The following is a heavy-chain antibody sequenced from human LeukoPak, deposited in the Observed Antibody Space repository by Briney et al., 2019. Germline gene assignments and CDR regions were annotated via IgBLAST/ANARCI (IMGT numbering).Heavy chain of an antibody. CDR2: ISGGST. V-gene: IGHV3-38-3*01. CDR1: GFTFSSYS. J-gene: IGHJ4*02. D-gene: IGHD3-22*01. Sequence: GGSLRLSCAASGFTFSSYSMNWVRQAPGKGLEWVSSISGGSTYYADSRKGRFTISRDNSKNTLHLQMNSLRAEDTAVYYCKKDRKTYYYDSSGYYGLYWGQGTLVTVST. CDR3: KKDRKTYYYDSSGYYGLY.